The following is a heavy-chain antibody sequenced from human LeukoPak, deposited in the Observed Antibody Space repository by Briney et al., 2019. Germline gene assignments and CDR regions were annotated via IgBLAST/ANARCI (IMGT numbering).Heavy chain of an antibody. CDR1: GFTFSSYT. CDR2: ISRSSSYI. V-gene: IGHV3-21*01. J-gene: IGHJ4*02. D-gene: IGHD3-10*01. Sequence: GGSLTLSCAASGFTFSSYTMHWVRQAPGEGLEWVSSISRSSSYIYYADSLKGRFTISRDDAKNSLYLQLSSLSAEDTGVYYCARDQSGRSFIFDYWGQGTLVTVSS. CDR3: ARDQSGRSFIFDY.